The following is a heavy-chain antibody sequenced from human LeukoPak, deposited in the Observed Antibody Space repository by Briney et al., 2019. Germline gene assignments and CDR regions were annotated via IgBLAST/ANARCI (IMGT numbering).Heavy chain of an antibody. D-gene: IGHD3-22*01. CDR3: AKGRYYYDSSGYYLAY. CDR1: GFTFSSYG. Sequence: GGSLRLSCAASGFTFSSYGMHWVRQAPGKGLEWVAFIRYDGSNKYYADSVKGRFTISRDNSKNTLYLQMNSLRAEDTAVYYCAKGRYYYDSSGYYLAYWGQGTLVTVSS. CDR2: IRYDGSNK. V-gene: IGHV3-30*02. J-gene: IGHJ4*02.